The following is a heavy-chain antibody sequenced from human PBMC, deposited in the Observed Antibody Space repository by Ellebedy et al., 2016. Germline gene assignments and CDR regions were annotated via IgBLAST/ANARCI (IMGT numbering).Heavy chain of an antibody. CDR1: GFSFISYS. Sequence: GESLKISCVASGFSFISYSMNWVRQAPGKGLEWVSSISSSSDYIYYADSVKGRFTISRDNPKNTLYLQINSLRAEDTAIYYCAKDLDVAHHYYYMDVWGKGTPVTVSS. CDR2: ISSSSDYI. D-gene: IGHD2-15*01. CDR3: AKDLDVAHHYYYMDV. V-gene: IGHV3-21*04. J-gene: IGHJ6*03.